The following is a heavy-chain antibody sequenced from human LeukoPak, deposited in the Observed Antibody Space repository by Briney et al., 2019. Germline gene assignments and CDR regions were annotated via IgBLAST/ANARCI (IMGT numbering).Heavy chain of an antibody. J-gene: IGHJ3*02. Sequence: PGGSLRLSCAASGFTFSSYAMSWVRQAPGKGLEWVSAISGSGGSTYYADSVKGRFTISRDNSKNTLHLQMNSLRAEDTAVYYCAKSIAVAGPTPDAFDIWGQGTMVTVSS. V-gene: IGHV3-23*01. CDR2: ISGSGGST. CDR3: AKSIAVAGPTPDAFDI. D-gene: IGHD6-19*01. CDR1: GFTFSSYA.